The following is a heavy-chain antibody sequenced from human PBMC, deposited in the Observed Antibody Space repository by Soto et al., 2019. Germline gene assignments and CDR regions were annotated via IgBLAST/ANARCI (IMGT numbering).Heavy chain of an antibody. CDR3: ARDLRPLEWVYNYYYYGMDV. V-gene: IGHV1-69*01. Sequence: QVQLVQSGAEVKKPGSSVKVSCKASGGTFSSYAISWVRQAPGQGLEWMGGIIPLFGTANYAQKFQGRVTITAEESTSTAYMELSSLRSEDTAVYYCARDLRPLEWVYNYYYYGMDVWGQGTTVTVSS. CDR1: GGTFSSYA. D-gene: IGHD3-3*01. CDR2: IIPLFGTA. J-gene: IGHJ6*02.